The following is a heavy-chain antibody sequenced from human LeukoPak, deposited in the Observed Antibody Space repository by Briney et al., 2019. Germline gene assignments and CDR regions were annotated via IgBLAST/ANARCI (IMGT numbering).Heavy chain of an antibody. J-gene: IGHJ3*02. V-gene: IGHV3-11*06. CDR1: GFTFRDYY. CDR3: ARVGGRGAIPTSAFDI. Sequence: GGSLRLSCAASGFTFRDYYMSWIPKALGRGLEWLSYIRCSSSYKHYAPAVKGRFTISSDNAKNSLYLQMNSLRAEDTAVYYCARVGGRGAIPTSAFDIWGQGTMVTVSS. D-gene: IGHD3-16*01. CDR2: IRCSSSYK.